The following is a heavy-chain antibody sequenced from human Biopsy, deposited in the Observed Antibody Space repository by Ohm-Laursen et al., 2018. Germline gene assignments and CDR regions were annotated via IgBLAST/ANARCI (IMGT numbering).Heavy chain of an antibody. J-gene: IGHJ4*02. Sequence: SLRLSCAASGFTFSDYYMSWIRQAPGKGLEWLSSIRGRGTTLFSADSVKGRFTVSRDNAKNSLYLQMNSLTVEDTAVYYCARDGAGSYHDYWGQGTLVTVSS. CDR1: GFTFSDYY. CDR2: IRGRGTTL. D-gene: IGHD3-10*01. V-gene: IGHV3-11*01. CDR3: ARDGAGSYHDY.